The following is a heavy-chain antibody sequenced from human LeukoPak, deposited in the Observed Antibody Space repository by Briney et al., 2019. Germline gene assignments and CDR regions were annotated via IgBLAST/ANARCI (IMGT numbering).Heavy chain of an antibody. CDR2: ISYDGSNK. Sequence: GGSLRLSCAASGFTFSRCGMHWVRQAPGKGLEWVAVISYDGSNKYYADSVKGRFTISRDNSKNTLYLQMNSLRAEDTAVYYCAKEAMIRGVTHAFDIWGQGTMVTVST. V-gene: IGHV3-30*18. J-gene: IGHJ3*02. CDR1: GFTFSRCG. CDR3: AKEAMIRGVTHAFDI. D-gene: IGHD3-10*01.